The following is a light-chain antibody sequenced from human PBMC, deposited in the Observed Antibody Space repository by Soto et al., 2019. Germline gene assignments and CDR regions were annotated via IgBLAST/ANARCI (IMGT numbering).Light chain of an antibody. V-gene: IGLV1-47*02. CDR3: AAWDDNLNAYV. J-gene: IGLJ1*01. CDR2: LGD. Sequence: QSVLTQPPSAASTPGQTVTISCSGSTSNIGTFYVYWYQHLPGTAPKLLIYLGDQRASGVSDRFSGSKSGTSASLAINGLRSDDEADYYCAAWDDNLNAYVVRSGTKLTVL. CDR1: TSNIGTFY.